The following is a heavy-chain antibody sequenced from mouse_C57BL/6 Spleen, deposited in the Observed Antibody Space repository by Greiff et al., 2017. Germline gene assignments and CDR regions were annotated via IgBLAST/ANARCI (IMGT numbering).Heavy chain of an antibody. V-gene: IGHV4-1*01. CDR2: INPDSSTI. Sequence: EVKLLESGGGLVQPGGSLKLSCAASGIDFSRYWMSWVRRAPGKGLEWIGEINPDSSTINYAPSLKDKFIISRDKAKNTLYLQMSKVRSEDTALEYCARPDDEYAMDYWGQGTTVTVSS. J-gene: IGHJ4*01. CDR1: GIDFSRYW. D-gene: IGHD2-12*01. CDR3: ARPDDEYAMDY.